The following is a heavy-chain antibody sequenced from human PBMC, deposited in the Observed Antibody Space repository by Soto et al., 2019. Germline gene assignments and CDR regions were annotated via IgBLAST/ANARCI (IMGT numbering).Heavy chain of an antibody. J-gene: IGHJ6*02. CDR2: ISSDGTTR. CDR3: ATDPTPFAGPSRVYYGLDV. V-gene: IGHV3-30-3*01. CDR1: GFIFPNFA. Sequence: QVRLEESGGGVVQPGRSLRLSCAASGFIFPNFAFHWIRQAPGKGLEWVAGISSDGTTRYYADSVKGRFSISRDNFKDTLFLQTITLRPEDTAVYYWATDPTPFAGPSRVYYGLDVWGQGTTVTVSS.